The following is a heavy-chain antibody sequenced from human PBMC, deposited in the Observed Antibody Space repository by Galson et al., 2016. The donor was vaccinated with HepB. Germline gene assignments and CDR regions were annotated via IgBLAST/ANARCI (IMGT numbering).Heavy chain of an antibody. V-gene: IGHV5-51*01. CDR3: ARVKSGTYHLLDH. CDR2: IYPRDSET. CDR1: EYSFTSNW. J-gene: IGHJ4*02. Sequence: QSGAEVKKPGESLKISCKAFEYSFTSNWIAWVRQTPGKGLEWMAIIYPRDSETRHNPSFEGQVTMYADKFVNTAYLKWSSLKAADTAMYYCARVKSGTYHLLDHWGQGALVTVSS. D-gene: IGHD1-26*01.